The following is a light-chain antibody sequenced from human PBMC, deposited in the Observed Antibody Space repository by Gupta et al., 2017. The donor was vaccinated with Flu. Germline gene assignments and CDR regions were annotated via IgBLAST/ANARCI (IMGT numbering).Light chain of an antibody. J-gene: IGLJ3*02. CDR1: SSDVGGYNY. CDR2: EVT. V-gene: IGLV2-14*01. CDR3: SSYTISSTPV. Sequence: SALTQPASVSGSPGPSITISCTGTSSDVGGYNYVSWYQQHPGKAPKLMIYEVTNRPAGVSNRFSGSKSGNTASLTISGRQAEDEADYYCSSYTISSTPVFGGGTKLTVL.